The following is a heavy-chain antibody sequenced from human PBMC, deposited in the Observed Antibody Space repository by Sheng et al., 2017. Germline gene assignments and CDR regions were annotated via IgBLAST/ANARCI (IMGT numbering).Heavy chain of an antibody. CDR1: GFTVSSNY. D-gene: IGHD4-4*01. Sequence: EVQLVESGGGLVQPGGSLRLSCAASGFTVSSNYMSWVRQAPGKGLEWVSVIYSGGSTYYADSVKGRFTISRHNSKNTLYLQMNSLRAEDTAMYYCARYSKPYYYYYMDVWGKGTTVTVSS. J-gene: IGHJ6*03. V-gene: IGHV3-53*04. CDR3: ARYSKPYYYYYMDV. CDR2: IYSGGST.